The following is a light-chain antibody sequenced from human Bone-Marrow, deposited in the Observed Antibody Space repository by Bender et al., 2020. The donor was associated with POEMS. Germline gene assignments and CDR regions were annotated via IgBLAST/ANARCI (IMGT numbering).Light chain of an antibody. J-gene: IGLJ3*02. CDR1: SSDVGGFKY. V-gene: IGLV2-11*01. CDR3: QSYDNSLGGWV. CDR2: EVN. Sequence: QSALTQPRSVSGSPGQSVTISCTGTSSDVGGFKYVSWYQQYPGKAPKLLIYEVNKWPSGVPDRFSGSKSGTSASLAITGLQAEDEGDYYCQSYDNSLGGWVFGGGTKLTVL.